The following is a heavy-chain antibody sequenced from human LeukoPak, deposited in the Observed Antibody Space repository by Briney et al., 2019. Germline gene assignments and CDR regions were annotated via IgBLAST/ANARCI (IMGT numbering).Heavy chain of an antibody. D-gene: IGHD2-2*01. V-gene: IGHV4-34*01. J-gene: IGHJ5*02. CDR1: GGSFSGYY. Sequence: PSETLSLTCAVYGGSFSGYYWSWIRQPPGKGLEWIGEINHSGSTNYNPSLKSRVTISVDTSKNQFSLKLSSVTAADTAVYYCARDAPRGWFDPWGQGTLVTVSS. CDR3: ARDAPRGWFDP. CDR2: INHSGST.